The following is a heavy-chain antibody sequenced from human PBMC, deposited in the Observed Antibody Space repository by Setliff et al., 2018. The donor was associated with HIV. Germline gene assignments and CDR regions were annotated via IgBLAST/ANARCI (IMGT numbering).Heavy chain of an antibody. V-gene: IGHV4-34*01. CDR2: INHSGSS. CDR1: GGSFSGYF. CDR3: ARSLYGSGSYWFDY. D-gene: IGHD3-10*01. Sequence: TSETLSLTCAVYGGSFSGYFWSWIRQSPGRGLEWLGEINHSGSSNYNPSLKSRLAISIDTSTNQFSLKLTSVTAADTAIYYCARSLYGSGSYWFDYWGQGTLVTVSS. J-gene: IGHJ4*02.